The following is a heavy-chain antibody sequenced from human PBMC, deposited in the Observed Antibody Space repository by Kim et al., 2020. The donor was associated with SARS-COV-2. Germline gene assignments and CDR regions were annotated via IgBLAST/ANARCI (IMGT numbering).Heavy chain of an antibody. J-gene: IGHJ4*02. CDR3: ARDSPPQDY. CDR2: SEK. Sequence: SEKDYVESVKGRFTISSDNAKNSLYLQMNSLRAEDTAVYYCARDSPPQDYWGQGTLVTVSS. V-gene: IGHV3-7*01.